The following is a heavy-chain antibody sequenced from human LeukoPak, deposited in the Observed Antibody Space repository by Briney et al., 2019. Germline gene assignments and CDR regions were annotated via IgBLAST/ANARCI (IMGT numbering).Heavy chain of an antibody. CDR1: GFTFNSYG. CDR2: ISYDGSNK. CDR3: AKLAVAGILGY. V-gene: IGHV3-30*18. J-gene: IGHJ4*02. D-gene: IGHD6-19*01. Sequence: PGGSLRLSCAASGFTFNSYGMHWVRQAPGKGLEWVAVISYDGSNKYYADSVKGRFTISRDNSKNTLYLQMNSLRAEDTAVYYRAKLAVAGILGYWGQGTLVTVSS.